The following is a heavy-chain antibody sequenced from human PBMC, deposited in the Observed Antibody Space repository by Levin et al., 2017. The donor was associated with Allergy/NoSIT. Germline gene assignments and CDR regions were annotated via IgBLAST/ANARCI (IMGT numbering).Heavy chain of an antibody. CDR3: AKKQAGTSGFSFDV. CDR1: GFAFGDYA. J-gene: IGHJ3*01. CDR2: ITGGGSDT. V-gene: IGHV3-23*01. Sequence: GGSLRLSCAASGFAFGDYAMTWVRQAPGKGLEWVSDITGGGSDTWYGDSVKGRFTVSRDSSKDMLYLELNSLRVEDTGIYYCAKKQAGTSGFSFDVWGQGTTVTVSS. D-gene: IGHD6-19*01.